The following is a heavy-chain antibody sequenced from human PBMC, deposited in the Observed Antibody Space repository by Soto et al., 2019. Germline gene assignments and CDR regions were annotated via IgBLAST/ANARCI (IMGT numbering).Heavy chain of an antibody. V-gene: IGHV4-4*07. J-gene: IGHJ5*02. CDR1: GASIRSYH. D-gene: IGHD3-16*01. CDR2: MQPTGNT. CDR3: AKDVSSRRWFDP. Sequence: TLSLTCAVSGASIRSYHWSWIRQPAGKGLEWIGRMQPTGNTNYNPSLKSRVTMSVDTSKNQISLKMTSVTAADTAVYFCAKDVSSRRWFDPWGQGILVTVSS.